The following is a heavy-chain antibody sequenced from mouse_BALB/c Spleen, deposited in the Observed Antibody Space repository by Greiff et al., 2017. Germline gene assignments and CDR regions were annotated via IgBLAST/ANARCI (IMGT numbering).Heavy chain of an antibody. J-gene: IGHJ4*01. CDR3: AKNPDYYGSMDY. D-gene: IGHD1-1*01. V-gene: IGHV2-5-1*01. Sequence: QVQLKESGPSLVQPSQSLSITCTVSGFSLTSYGVHWVRQSPGKGLEWLGVIWRGGSTDYNAAFMSRLSITKDNSKSQVFFKMNSLQADDTAIYYCAKNPDYYGSMDYWGQGTSVTVSS. CDR2: IWRGGST. CDR1: GFSLTSYG.